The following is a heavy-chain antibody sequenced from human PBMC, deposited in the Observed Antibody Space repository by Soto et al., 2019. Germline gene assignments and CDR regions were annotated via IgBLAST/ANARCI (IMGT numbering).Heavy chain of an antibody. D-gene: IGHD3-9*01. J-gene: IGHJ5*02. CDR2: IYYSGST. CDR1: GGSISSYY. Sequence: SETLSLTCTVSGGSISSYYWSWIRQPPGKGLEWIGYIYYSGSTNYNPSLKSRVTISVDTSKNQFSLKLSSVTAADTAVYYCARVSYYDILTGYYTVFDPWGQGSLVTVSS. CDR3: ARVSYYDILTGYYTVFDP. V-gene: IGHV4-59*01.